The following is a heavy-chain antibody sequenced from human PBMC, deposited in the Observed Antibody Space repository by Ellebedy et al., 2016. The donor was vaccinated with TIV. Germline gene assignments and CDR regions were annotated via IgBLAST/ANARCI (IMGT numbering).Heavy chain of an antibody. D-gene: IGHD1-14*01. V-gene: IGHV3-48*01. Sequence: GESLKISXAASGFTLSNSGMTWVRQAPGKGLEWVSYISISGTTLYYADSVRGRFTISRDNAKNSLYLRMNSLSADDTAMYYCARVDRVSHAMDVWGQGTPVTVSS. CDR3: ARVDRVSHAMDV. CDR1: GFTLSNSG. CDR2: ISISGTTL. J-gene: IGHJ6*02.